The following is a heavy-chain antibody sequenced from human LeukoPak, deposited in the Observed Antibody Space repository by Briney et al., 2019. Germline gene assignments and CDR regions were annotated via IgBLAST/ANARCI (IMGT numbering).Heavy chain of an antibody. CDR3: ARLGAFGGVIVSPSSADNAFDI. J-gene: IGHJ3*02. CDR1: GGSISSSSYY. Sequence: SETLSLTCTVSGGSISSSSYYWGWIRQPPGKGLEWIGSIYYSGSTYYNPSLKSRVTISVDTSKNQFSLKLSSVTAADTAVYYCARLGAFGGVIVSPSSADNAFDIWGQGTMVTVSS. V-gene: IGHV4-39*01. D-gene: IGHD3-16*02. CDR2: IYYSGST.